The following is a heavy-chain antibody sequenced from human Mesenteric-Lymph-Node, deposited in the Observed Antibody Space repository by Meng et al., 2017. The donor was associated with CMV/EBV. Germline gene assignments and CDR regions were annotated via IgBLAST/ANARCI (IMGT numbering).Heavy chain of an antibody. CDR3: ARVGDWNQYYFDY. Sequence: KASGGNISRRGVARARQAPGQGLEWMGGITPIAARTNYAQEFQGRVTITTDESTSTAYMELRSLRSDDTAVYDCARVGDWNQYYFDYWGQGTLVTSPQ. CDR1: GGNISRRG. D-gene: IGHD1-1*01. V-gene: IGHV1-69*05. J-gene: IGHJ4*02. CDR2: ITPIAART.